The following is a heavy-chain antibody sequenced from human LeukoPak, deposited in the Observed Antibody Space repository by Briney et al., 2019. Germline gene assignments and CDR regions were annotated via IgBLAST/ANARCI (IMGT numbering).Heavy chain of an antibody. J-gene: IGHJ3*02. D-gene: IGHD5-18*01. CDR3: AKVDTAMCSLDAFDI. Sequence: GGSLRLSCAASGFTFSSYSMNWVRQAPGKGLEWVSSISSSSSYIYYADSVKGRFTISRDNAKNSLYLQMNSLRAEDTAVYYCAKVDTAMCSLDAFDIWGQGTMVTVSS. CDR2: ISSSSSYI. CDR1: GFTFSSYS. V-gene: IGHV3-21*01.